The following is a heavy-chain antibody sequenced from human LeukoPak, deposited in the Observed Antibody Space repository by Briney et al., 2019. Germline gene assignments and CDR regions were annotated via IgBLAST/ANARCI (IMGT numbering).Heavy chain of an antibody. CDR2: ISSSSSYI. D-gene: IGHD2-15*01. CDR1: GFTFSSYS. J-gene: IGHJ4*02. Sequence: PGGSLRLSCAASGFTFSSYSMNWVRQAPGKGLEWVSSISSSSSYIYYADSVKGRFTISRDNAKNSLYLQMNSLRAEDTAVYYCARDRHPYCSGGSCYTHLDIFDYWGQGTLVTVSS. V-gene: IGHV3-21*01. CDR3: ARDRHPYCSGGSCYTHLDIFDY.